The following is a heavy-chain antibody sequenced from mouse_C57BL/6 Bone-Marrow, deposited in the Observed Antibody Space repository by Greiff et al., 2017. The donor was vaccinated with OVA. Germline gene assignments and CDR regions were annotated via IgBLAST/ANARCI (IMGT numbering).Heavy chain of an antibody. CDR2: IYPGSGNT. CDR1: GYSFTSYY. Sequence: VQRVESGPELVKPGASVKISCKASGYSFTSYYIHWVKQRPGQGLEWIGWIYPGSGNTKYNEKFKGKATLTADTSSSTAYMQLSSLTSEDSAVYYCARIRGAMDYWGQGTSVTVSS. V-gene: IGHV1-66*01. J-gene: IGHJ4*01. CDR3: ARIRGAMDY. D-gene: IGHD2-12*01.